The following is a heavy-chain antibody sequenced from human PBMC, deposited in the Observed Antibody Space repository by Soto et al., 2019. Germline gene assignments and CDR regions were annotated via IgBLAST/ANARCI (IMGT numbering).Heavy chain of an antibody. Sequence: PSETLSLTCTVSGASISSGGYYWSWIRQHPGKGLEWIGYIYYSGSTHYNPSLKSRVTISVDTSKNQFSLNLSSVTAADTAIYYCARRACSGGSCFDPWGQGTLVTVSS. CDR3: ARRACSGGSCFDP. CDR2: IYYSGST. D-gene: IGHD2-15*01. J-gene: IGHJ5*02. CDR1: GASISSGGYY. V-gene: IGHV4-31*03.